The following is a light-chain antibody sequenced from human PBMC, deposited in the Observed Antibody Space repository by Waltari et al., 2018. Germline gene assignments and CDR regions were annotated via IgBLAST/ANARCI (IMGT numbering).Light chain of an antibody. J-gene: IGKJ4*01. CDR3: QQRRSWPLT. CDR2: DTS. V-gene: IGKV3-11*01. CDR1: QSVDWY. Sequence: EIVLTQSPATLSLSPGERATLSCSASQSVDWYLAWYQHSPGQPPRLLILDTSHRAPGIPARFSGSGSDTDFTLTISSLEPEDFAVYYCQQRRSWPLTFGGGTKVEIE.